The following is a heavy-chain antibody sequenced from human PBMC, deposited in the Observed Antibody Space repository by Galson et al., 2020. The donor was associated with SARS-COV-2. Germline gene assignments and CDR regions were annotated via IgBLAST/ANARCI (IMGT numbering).Heavy chain of an antibody. CDR1: GFTFSSYW. Sequence: GGSLRLSCAASGFTFSSYWMHWVRQAPGKGLVWVSRINSDGSSTSYADSVKGRFTISRDNAKNTLYLQMNSLRAEDTAVYYCARDPTPIVVVPAAIPGYGMDVWGRGTTVTVSS. CDR2: INSDGSST. V-gene: IGHV3-74*01. D-gene: IGHD2-2*01. CDR3: ARDPTPIVVVPAAIPGYGMDV. J-gene: IGHJ6*02.